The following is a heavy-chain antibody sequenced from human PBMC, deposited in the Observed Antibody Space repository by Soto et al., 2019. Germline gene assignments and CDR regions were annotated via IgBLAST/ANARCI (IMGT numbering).Heavy chain of an antibody. CDR1: GFTFSSCG. V-gene: IGHV3-30*18. D-gene: IGHD6-13*01. CDR2: ISYDGSNK. J-gene: IGHJ4*02. Sequence: GGSLRLSCAASGFTFSSCGMHWVRQAPGKGLEWVAVISYDGSNKYYADSVKGRFTISRDNSKNTLYLQMNSLRAEDTAVYYCAKGSNKEQLVPLGYWGQGTLVTVPS. CDR3: AKGSNKEQLVPLGY.